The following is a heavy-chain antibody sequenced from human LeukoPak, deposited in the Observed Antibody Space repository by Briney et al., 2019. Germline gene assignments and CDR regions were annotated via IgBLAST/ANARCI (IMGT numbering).Heavy chain of an antibody. CDR3: ARDGRFAAYEPDY. Sequence: SVKVSCKASGGTFSSYAISWVRQAPGQGLEWMGGIIPIFGTANYAQKFQGRVTITTDESTSTAYMELSSLRSEDTAVYYCARDGRFAAYEPDYWGQGTLVTVSS. D-gene: IGHD1-26*01. V-gene: IGHV1-69*05. J-gene: IGHJ4*02. CDR1: GGTFSSYA. CDR2: IIPIFGTA.